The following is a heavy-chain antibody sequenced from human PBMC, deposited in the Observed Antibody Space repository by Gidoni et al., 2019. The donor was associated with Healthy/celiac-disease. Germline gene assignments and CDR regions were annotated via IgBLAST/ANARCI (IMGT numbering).Heavy chain of an antibody. CDR2: ISWNSGSI. J-gene: IGHJ4*02. Sequence: EVQLVESGGGLVQPGRSLRLSCAASGFTFDDYAMTWVRQAPGKGLEWVSGISWNSGSIGYADSVKGRFTISRDNAKNSLYLQMNSLRAEDTALYYCAKAPYCSSTSCLTDYYFDYWGQGTLVTVSS. V-gene: IGHV3-9*01. CDR3: AKAPYCSSTSCLTDYYFDY. CDR1: GFTFDDYA. D-gene: IGHD2-2*01.